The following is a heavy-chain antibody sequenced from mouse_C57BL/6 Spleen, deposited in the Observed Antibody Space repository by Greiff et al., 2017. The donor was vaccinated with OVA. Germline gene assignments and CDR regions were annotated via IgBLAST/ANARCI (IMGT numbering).Heavy chain of an antibody. D-gene: IGHD2-1*01. CDR2: ISGGGGNT. Sequence: DVMLVESGGGLVKPGGSLKLSCAASGFTFSSYTMSWVRQTPEKRLEWVATISGGGGNTYYPDSVKGRFTISRDNAKNTLYLQMSSLRSEDTALYYCARHWGGNYPYFDDWGQGTTLTVSS. CDR1: GFTFSSYT. V-gene: IGHV5-9*01. J-gene: IGHJ2*01. CDR3: ARHWGGNYPYFDD.